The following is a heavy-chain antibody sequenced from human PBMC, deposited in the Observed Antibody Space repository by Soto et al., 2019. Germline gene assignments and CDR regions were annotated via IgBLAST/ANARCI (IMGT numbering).Heavy chain of an antibody. J-gene: IGHJ5*02. V-gene: IGHV4-39*01. CDR1: GGSISSNIYY. Sequence: QVQLQESGPGLVKPSETLSLTCTVSGGSISSNIYYWGWIRQPPGKGLEWIGSIYYTGNTFYNPSLKSRVTLSVDTSENQFSLKLRSVTAADTAVYYCARHSHEDHGAPNWFDPWGQGPLVTVSS. CDR3: ARHSHEDHGAPNWFDP. D-gene: IGHD4-17*01. CDR2: IYYTGNT.